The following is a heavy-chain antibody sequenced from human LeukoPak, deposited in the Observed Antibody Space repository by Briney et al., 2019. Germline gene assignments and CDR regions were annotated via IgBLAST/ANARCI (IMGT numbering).Heavy chain of an antibody. CDR3: ARIGYCSGGSCYSLGLFDY. CDR2: ISSRGSTI. Sequence: GGSLRLSCAASGFTFSSYVMNWVRQAPGKGLEWVSYISSRGSTIYYADSVKGRFTISRDNAKNSLYLQMNSLRAEDTAVYYCARIGYCSGGSCYSLGLFDYWGQGTLVTVSS. J-gene: IGHJ4*02. CDR1: GFTFSSYV. V-gene: IGHV3-48*03. D-gene: IGHD2-15*01.